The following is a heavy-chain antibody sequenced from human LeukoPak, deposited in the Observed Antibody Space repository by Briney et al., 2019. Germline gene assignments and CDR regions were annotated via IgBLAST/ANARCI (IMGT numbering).Heavy chain of an antibody. D-gene: IGHD1-7*01. CDR2: IKSKTDGGTT. Sequence: GGSLRLSCAASGFTFSNHGMSWVRQAPGKGLEWVGRIKSKTDGGTTDYAAPVKGRFTISRDDSKNTLYLQMNSLKTEDTAVYYCTTTRNWNYLFDYWGQGTLVTVSS. V-gene: IGHV3-15*01. CDR3: TTTRNWNYLFDY. J-gene: IGHJ4*02. CDR1: GFTFSNHG.